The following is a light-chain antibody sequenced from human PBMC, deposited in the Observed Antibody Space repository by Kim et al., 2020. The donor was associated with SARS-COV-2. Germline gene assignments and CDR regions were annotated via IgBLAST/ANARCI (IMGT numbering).Light chain of an antibody. Sequence: SSELTQDPAVSVALGQTVRITCQGDSLRNYYANWYQQKPGQAPVLVIYGKNNRPSGIPDRFSGSSSGNTASLTITWAQPEDEADYYCNSRDSSGINWLFGGGTQLTVL. J-gene: IGLJ3*02. CDR3: NSRDSSGINWL. CDR2: GKN. CDR1: SLRNYY. V-gene: IGLV3-19*01.